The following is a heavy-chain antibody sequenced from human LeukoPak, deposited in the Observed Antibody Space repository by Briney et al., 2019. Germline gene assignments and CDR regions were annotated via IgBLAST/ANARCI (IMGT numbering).Heavy chain of an antibody. Sequence: GGSLRLSCAASGFTFTNYAMNWVRQAPGKGLEWVSCINSDGSTSSYADSVKGLTISRDNAKNTLYLQMNSLRAEDTAVYYCARSGYSPFLDYWGQGTLVTVSS. CDR2: INSDGSTS. D-gene: IGHD5-12*01. CDR1: GFTFTNYA. J-gene: IGHJ4*02. CDR3: ARSGYSPFLDY. V-gene: IGHV3-74*01.